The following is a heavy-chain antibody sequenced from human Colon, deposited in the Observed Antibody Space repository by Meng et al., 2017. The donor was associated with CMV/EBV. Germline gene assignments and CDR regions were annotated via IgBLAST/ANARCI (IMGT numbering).Heavy chain of an antibody. D-gene: IGHD2-15*01. CDR1: GFAFRTYG. V-gene: IGHV3-30*02. CDR3: ARGALGHCSDNDCRTAGDY. Sequence: GESLKISCAASGFAFRTYGMHWVRPAPGKGLEWLSFIHYEGSYRYYADSVKGRFTISRDNSKNTLYLEMSSLTVEDTAVYYCARGALGHCSDNDCRTAGDYWGQGTLVTVSS. J-gene: IGHJ4*02. CDR2: IHYEGSYR.